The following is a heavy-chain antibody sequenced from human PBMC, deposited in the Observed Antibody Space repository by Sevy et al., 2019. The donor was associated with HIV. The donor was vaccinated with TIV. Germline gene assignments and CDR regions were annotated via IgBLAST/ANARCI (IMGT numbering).Heavy chain of an antibody. CDR1: GFTFSSYA. V-gene: IGHV3-23*01. CDR3: AKDRRYGDIGLFDY. J-gene: IGHJ4*02. CDR2: IGGSGGNT. D-gene: IGHD4-17*01. Sequence: GGSLRLSCAASGFTFSSYAMSWVRQAPGKGLEWVSVIGGSGGNTYYADSVKGRFTISRDNSKNRLYLQMNSLRAEDTAVYYCAKDRRYGDIGLFDYWGQGTLVTVSS.